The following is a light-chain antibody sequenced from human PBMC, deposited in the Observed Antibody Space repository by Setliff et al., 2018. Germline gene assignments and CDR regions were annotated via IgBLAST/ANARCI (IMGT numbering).Light chain of an antibody. CDR1: SSNIGAGYD. CDR3: QSYDSSLSGAVV. J-gene: IGLJ2*01. V-gene: IGLV1-40*01. CDR2: GNS. Sequence: QSVLTQPPSVSGAPGQRVTIPCTGSSSNIGAGYDVHWYQHLPGTAPKLLIYGNSNRPSGVPDRFSGSKSGTSASLAITGLQAEDEADYYCQSYDSSLSGAVVFGGGTKVTV.